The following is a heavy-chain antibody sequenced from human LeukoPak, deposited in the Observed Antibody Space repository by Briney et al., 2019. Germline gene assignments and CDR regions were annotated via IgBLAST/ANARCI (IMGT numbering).Heavy chain of an antibody. J-gene: IGHJ4*02. CDR1: GYTFTGYY. CDR2: INPNSGGT. CDR3: LASITMVRGAMIDY. D-gene: IGHD3-10*01. Sequence: ASVKVSCKASGYTFTGYYMHWVRQAPGQGLEWMGWINPNSGGTNYAQKFQGRVTMTRDTSISTAYMELSRLRSDDTAVYYCLASITMVRGAMIDYWGQGTLVTVSS. V-gene: IGHV1-2*02.